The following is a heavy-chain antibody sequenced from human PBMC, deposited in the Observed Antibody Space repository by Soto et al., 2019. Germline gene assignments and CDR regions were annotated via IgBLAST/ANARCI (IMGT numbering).Heavy chain of an antibody. J-gene: IGHJ6*02. CDR3: ARDLWVEPELYYYGMDV. V-gene: IGHV4-30-4*01. Sequence: SATLSLTCPVSGDSISSADYYWSWIRQTPGKGLEWIGHIFYSGTTYYNPSLKSRLTISVDTSKNHFSLRLTSVTAADTAVYYCARDLWVEPELYYYGMDVWGQGTTVTVSS. D-gene: IGHD1-1*01. CDR1: GDSISSADYY. CDR2: IFYSGTT.